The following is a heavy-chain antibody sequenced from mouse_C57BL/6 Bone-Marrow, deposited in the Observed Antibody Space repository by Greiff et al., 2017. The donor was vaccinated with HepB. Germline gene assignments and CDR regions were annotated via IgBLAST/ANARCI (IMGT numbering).Heavy chain of an antibody. V-gene: IGHV1-62-2*01. CDR2: FYPGSGRI. Sequence: QVQLKESGAELVKPGASVKLSCKASGYNFTEYTIHWVKQRSGQGLEWIGWFYPGSGRIKYNEKFKDKATLTADKSSSTVYMELIRLTSEDSAVYFCARHEDLLTFVDYWGQGTTLTVSS. J-gene: IGHJ2*01. CDR1: GYNFTEYT. CDR3: ARHEDLLTFVDY. D-gene: IGHD2-10*01.